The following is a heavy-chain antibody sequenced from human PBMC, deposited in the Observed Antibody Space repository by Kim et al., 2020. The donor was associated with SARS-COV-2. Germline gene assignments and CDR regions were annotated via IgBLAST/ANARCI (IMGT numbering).Heavy chain of an antibody. CDR2: INLNSGGT. CDR3: ARTWIDVWKAYFDY. Sequence: ASVKVSCKASGYTFTAYYMNWVRQAPGQGLEWMGRINLNSGGTNYAQKFQDRVTMTRDTSINMAYMELSGLRLDDTAVYFCARTWIDVWKAYFDYWGQGT. CDR1: GYTFTAYY. J-gene: IGHJ4*02. D-gene: IGHD2-2*03. V-gene: IGHV1-2*06.